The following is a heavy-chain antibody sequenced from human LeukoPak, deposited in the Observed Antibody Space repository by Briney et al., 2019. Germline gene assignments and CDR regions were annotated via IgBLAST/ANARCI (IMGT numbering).Heavy chain of an antibody. CDR3: ARDRDSGSSLDI. J-gene: IGHJ3*02. D-gene: IGHD6-6*01. CDR1: GYTFTGYY. Sequence: ASVTVSCKASGYTFTGYYIHWVRQAPGQGLEWMGWIYPYSGDTNYAQNFQGRVTMTRDTSISTAYMELSSLKSDDTAVYYCARDRDSGSSLDIWGQGTMLTVSS. V-gene: IGHV1-2*02. CDR2: IYPYSGDT.